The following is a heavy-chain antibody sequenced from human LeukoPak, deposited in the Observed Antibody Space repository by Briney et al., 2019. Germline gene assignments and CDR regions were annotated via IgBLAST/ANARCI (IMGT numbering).Heavy chain of an antibody. J-gene: IGHJ4*02. CDR1: GFTFSSYA. CDR2: ISATGGTT. CDR3: ARDRGHAYFFDY. D-gene: IGHD2-2*01. V-gene: IGHV3-23*01. Sequence: PGGSLRLSCTASGFTFSSYAMSWVRQAPGKGLEWVSTISATGGTTTYADSVKGRFTISRDNAKNTVYLQMNSLRAEDTAVYYCARDRGHAYFFDYWGQGVLVTVSS.